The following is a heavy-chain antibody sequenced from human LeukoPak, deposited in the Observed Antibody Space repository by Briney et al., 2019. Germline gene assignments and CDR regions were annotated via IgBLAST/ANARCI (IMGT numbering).Heavy chain of an antibody. Sequence: EPGGSLRLSCAASGVTFSTYWMSWVRQAPGKGLEWVANMKQDGSEKYYVDSVKGRFTISRDNAKNSLYLQMSGLRAEDTAVYYCAGEPSNRDWYFDLWGRGTLVTVSS. CDR1: GVTFSTYW. D-gene: IGHD1-14*01. V-gene: IGHV3-7*01. CDR3: AGEPSNRDWYFDL. J-gene: IGHJ2*01. CDR2: MKQDGSEK.